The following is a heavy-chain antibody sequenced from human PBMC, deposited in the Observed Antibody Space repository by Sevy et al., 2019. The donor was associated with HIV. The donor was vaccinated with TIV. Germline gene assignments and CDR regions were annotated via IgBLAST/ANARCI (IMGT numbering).Heavy chain of an antibody. Sequence: GGSLRLSCAASGFAFSTHAMRWVRQSPGKGLEWVAVISSEGTETFYAASVEGRFTISRDNSKNTLSLQLNSLRPEDTAVYYCARDGGNSVKWYPLYWGHGTLVTVS. CDR1: GFAFSTHA. J-gene: IGHJ4*01. D-gene: IGHD2-2*01. CDR2: ISSEGTET. CDR3: ARDGGNSVKWYPLY. V-gene: IGHV3-30-3*01.